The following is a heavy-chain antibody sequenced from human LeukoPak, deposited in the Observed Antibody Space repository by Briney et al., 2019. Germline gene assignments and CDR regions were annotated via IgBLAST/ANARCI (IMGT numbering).Heavy chain of an antibody. CDR2: INPNNGGT. V-gene: IGHV1-2*04. D-gene: IGHD6-13*01. CDR3: ARERIVAAGEFDP. Sequence: ASVKVSCKASGYTFTDYYIHWVRQAPGQGLEWMGWINPNNGGTDYAQKFQGWVTMTRDTSISTAYMELSRLRSDDTALYYCARERIVAAGEFDPWGQGTLVTVSS. CDR1: GYTFTDYY. J-gene: IGHJ5*02.